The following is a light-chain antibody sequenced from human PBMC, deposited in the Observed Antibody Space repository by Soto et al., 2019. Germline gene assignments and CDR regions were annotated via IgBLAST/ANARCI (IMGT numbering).Light chain of an antibody. CDR1: SSDVGGYNY. CDR3: SSYTSSSTYV. J-gene: IGLJ1*01. Sequence: QSALTQPASVSGSPGQSITIYCAGTSSDVGGYNYVSWYQQHPGKAPKLMIYDVSNRPSGVSNRFSGSKSGNTASLTISGLEAEDEADYYSSSYTSSSTYVFGTGTKLTVL. V-gene: IGLV2-14*01. CDR2: DVS.